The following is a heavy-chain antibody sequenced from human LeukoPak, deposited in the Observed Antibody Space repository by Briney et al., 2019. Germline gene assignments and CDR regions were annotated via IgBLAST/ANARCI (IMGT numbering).Heavy chain of an antibody. CDR2: IYYSGST. V-gene: IGHV4-30-4*07. D-gene: IGHD3-22*01. Sequence: PSQTLSLTCAVSGGSISSGGYSWSWIRQPPGKGLEWIGYIYYSGSTYYNPSLESRVTISVDTSKNQFSLKLSSVTAADTAVYYCAREGTRDSSGYYYFDYWGQGTLVTVSS. CDR1: GGSISSGGYS. CDR3: AREGTRDSSGYYYFDY. J-gene: IGHJ4*02.